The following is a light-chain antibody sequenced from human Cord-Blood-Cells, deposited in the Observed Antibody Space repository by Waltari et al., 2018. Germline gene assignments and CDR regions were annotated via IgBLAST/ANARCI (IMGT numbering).Light chain of an antibody. Sequence: DIHMTQSPYSLSASVGDRVNITCRVSHSISNYLNWYQQKPGKAHKLLIYADSSLQSVIPSSVSGSGSGTDFTLTIISLQPEDFATYYCQQSYSTPTFGQGTKVEIK. CDR1: HSISNY. CDR3: QQSYSTPT. V-gene: IGKV1-39*01. CDR2: ADS. J-gene: IGKJ1*01.